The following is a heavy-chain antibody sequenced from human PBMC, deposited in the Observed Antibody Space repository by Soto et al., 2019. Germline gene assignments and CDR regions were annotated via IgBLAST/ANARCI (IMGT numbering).Heavy chain of an antibody. CDR1: GFTVSSNY. V-gene: IGHV3-53*01. D-gene: IGHD1-1*01. CDR3: ARDMGYNSSYGMDV. CDR2: IYSGGST. J-gene: IGHJ6*02. Sequence: PGGSLRLSCAASGFTVSSNYMSWVRQAPGKGLEWVSVIYSGGSTYYADSVKGRFTISRDNSKNTLYLQMNSLRAEDTAVYYCARDMGYNSSYGMDVWGQGTTVTVSS.